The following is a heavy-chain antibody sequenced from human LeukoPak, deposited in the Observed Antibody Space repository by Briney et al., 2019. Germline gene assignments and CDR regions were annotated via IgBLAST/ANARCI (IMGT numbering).Heavy chain of an antibody. CDR1: GFTFSSYW. Sequence: GGSLRLSCAASGFTFSSYWMHWVRHAPGKGLVWVSRINSDGSSTSCADSVKGRFTISRDNAKNTLYLQMNSLSAEDTAVYYCARGPERTGVGTRYYYDMDVWGQGTTVTVSS. V-gene: IGHV3-74*01. CDR3: ARGPERTGVGTRYYYDMDV. CDR2: INSDGSST. J-gene: IGHJ6*02. D-gene: IGHD2-8*01.